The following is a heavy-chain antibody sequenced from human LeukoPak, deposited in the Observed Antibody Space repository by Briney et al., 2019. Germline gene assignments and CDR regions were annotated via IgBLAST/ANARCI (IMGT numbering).Heavy chain of an antibody. D-gene: IGHD6-13*01. V-gene: IGHV3-23*01. Sequence: TGGSLRLSCAASGSTFSSYAMSWVRQAPGKGLEWVSAISGSGGSTYYADSVKGRFTISRDNSKNTLYLQMNSLRAVDTAVYYCAKEGRESSSWYFESAYYYYYGMDVWGQGTTVTVSS. CDR2: ISGSGGST. CDR3: AKEGRESSSWYFESAYYYYYGMDV. J-gene: IGHJ6*02. CDR1: GSTFSSYA.